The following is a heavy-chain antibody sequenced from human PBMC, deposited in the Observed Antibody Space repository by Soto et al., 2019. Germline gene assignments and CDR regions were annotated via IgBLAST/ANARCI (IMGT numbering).Heavy chain of an antibody. CDR2: INSDGSST. CDR3: AREDLLYAGYSPFDY. D-gene: IGHD3-9*01. CDR1: GFTFSSYW. Sequence: GGSLRLSCAASGFTFSSYWMHWVRQAPGKGLVWVSRINSDGSSTSYADSVKGRFTISRDNAKNTLYLQMNSLRAEDTAVYHCAREDLLYAGYSPFDYWGQGTLVTSPQ. J-gene: IGHJ4*02. V-gene: IGHV3-74*01.